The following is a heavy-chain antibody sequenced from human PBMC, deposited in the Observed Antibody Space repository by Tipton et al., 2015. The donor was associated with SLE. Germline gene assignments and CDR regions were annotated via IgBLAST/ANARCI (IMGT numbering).Heavy chain of an antibody. Sequence: TLSLTCPVSGDSLIASHWTCIRQPAGKGLAWVGQIYASGTTHYNTPLQSRVTMSVDPSKNPSSLRLSTVTAADTAVYYCARGMSAFDSSALEYWGQGKLVTVSS. J-gene: IGHJ4*02. CDR2: IYASGTT. CDR3: ARGMSAFDSSALEY. CDR1: GDSLIASH. D-gene: IGHD6-19*01. V-gene: IGHV4-4*07.